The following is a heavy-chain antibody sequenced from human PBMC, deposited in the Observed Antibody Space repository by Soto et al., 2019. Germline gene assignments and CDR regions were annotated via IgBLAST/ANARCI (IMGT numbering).Heavy chain of an antibody. CDR3: AALTMRARGYYYGMDV. V-gene: IGHV5-10-1*01. J-gene: IGHJ6*02. CDR1: GYSFTSYW. Sequence: GESLKISCKGSGYSFTSYWISWVRQMPGKGLEWMGRIDPGDSYTNYSPSFQGHVTISADKSISTAYLQWSSLKASDTAMYYCAALTMRARGYYYGMDVWGQGTTVTVSS. CDR2: IDPGDSYT. D-gene: IGHD3-22*01.